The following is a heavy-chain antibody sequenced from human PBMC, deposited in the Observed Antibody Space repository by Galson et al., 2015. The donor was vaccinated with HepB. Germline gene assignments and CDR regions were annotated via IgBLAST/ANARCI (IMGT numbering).Heavy chain of an antibody. CDR1: GYPFNDYN. CDR3: ASEGPRGDYNGF. Sequence: SVKVSCKASGYPFNDYNINWVRQAPGRGLQWMGRVSPDNGNTDSAQNLRGRLTLTTDTSTNTAYMDLRTLTSDDTAVYYCASEGPRGDYNGFWGQGTLVSVSS. J-gene: IGHJ4*02. V-gene: IGHV1-18*01. CDR2: VSPDNGNT.